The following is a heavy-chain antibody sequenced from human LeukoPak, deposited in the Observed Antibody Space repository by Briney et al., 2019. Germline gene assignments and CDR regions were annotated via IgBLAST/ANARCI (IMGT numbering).Heavy chain of an antibody. D-gene: IGHD2-2*01. CDR3: AKDPYGTRYFDY. V-gene: IGHV3-23*01. J-gene: IGHJ4*02. CDR2: LSGSGADT. Sequence: GGSLRLSCAASGFTFSKNAMSWVRQAPGKGLEWVSSLSGSGADTYYADSVKGRFSISRDNAKNTAYLQMNSLRAEDTAVYYCAKDPYGTRYFDYWGQGTLVTAS. CDR1: GFTFSKNA.